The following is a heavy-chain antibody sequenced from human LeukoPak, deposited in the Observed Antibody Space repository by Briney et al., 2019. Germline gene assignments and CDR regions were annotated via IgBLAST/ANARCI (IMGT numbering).Heavy chain of an antibody. V-gene: IGHV3-7*01. CDR3: ARDSSSGWYSNYYFDY. CDR2: IKQDGSEK. Sequence: PGGTLRLSCAASGFTFSSYWMSWVRQAPGKGLEWVANIKQDGSEKYYVDSVKGRVTISRDNAKTSLNLQMNSLRAEDTAVYYCARDSSSGWYSNYYFDYWGQGTLVTVSS. CDR1: GFTFSSYW. J-gene: IGHJ4*02. D-gene: IGHD6-19*01.